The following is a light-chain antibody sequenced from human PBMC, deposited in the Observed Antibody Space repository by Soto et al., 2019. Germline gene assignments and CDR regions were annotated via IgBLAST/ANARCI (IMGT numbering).Light chain of an antibody. CDR2: GVS. V-gene: IGKV3-11*01. CDR1: QSVTSN. J-gene: IGKJ4*01. Sequence: EIVLTQSSATLSLSPGEGATLSCRASQSVTSNALAWYQQKPGQAPRLLIYGVSSRATGIPDRFSGSGSGTDFTLTISSLEPEDFAVYYCQQRSKWPLTFGGGTKVEIK. CDR3: QQRSKWPLT.